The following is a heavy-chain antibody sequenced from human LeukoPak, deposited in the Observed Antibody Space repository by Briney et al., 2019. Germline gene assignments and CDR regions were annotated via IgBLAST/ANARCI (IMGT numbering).Heavy chain of an antibody. CDR3: ARGDWVA. CDR1: GYTFTNYY. J-gene: IGHJ4*02. CDR2: ININTGNP. D-gene: IGHD3-9*01. Sequence: ASVKVSCKASGYTFTNYYIHWVRQAPGQGLEWMGWININTGNPTYAQGFTGRFVFSLDTSVSTAYLQISTLRAEDTAVYYCARGDWVAWGQGTLVTVSS. V-gene: IGHV7-4-1*02.